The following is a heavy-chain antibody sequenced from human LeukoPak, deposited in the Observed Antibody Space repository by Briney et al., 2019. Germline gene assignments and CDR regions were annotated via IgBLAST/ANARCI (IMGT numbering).Heavy chain of an antibody. D-gene: IGHD2-15*01. CDR1: GFTFSSYE. V-gene: IGHV3-48*03. J-gene: IGHJ6*03. CDR2: ISSSGSTI. CDR3: AKNGDRGAYCSGGSCYPYYYYYMDV. Sequence: GGSLRLSCAASGFTFSSYEMNWVRQAPGKGLEWVSYISSSGSTIYYADSVKGRFTISRDNAKNSLYLQMNSLRAEDTAIYYCAKNGDRGAYCSGGSCYPYYYYYMDVWGKGTTVTISS.